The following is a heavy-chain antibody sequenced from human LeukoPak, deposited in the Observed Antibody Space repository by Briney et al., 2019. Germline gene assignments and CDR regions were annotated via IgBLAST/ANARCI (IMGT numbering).Heavy chain of an antibody. D-gene: IGHD3-10*01. Sequence: GESLRISCQGSGYSFTSYWITRVRQMPGKGLEWMGRIDPRDSYAIYSPSFQGHVTISADTSISTAYLQWSSLKASDTAMYFCARLFTSGSPFDYWGQGALVTVSS. CDR2: IDPRDSYA. CDR1: GYSFTSYW. J-gene: IGHJ4*02. V-gene: IGHV5-10-1*01. CDR3: ARLFTSGSPFDY.